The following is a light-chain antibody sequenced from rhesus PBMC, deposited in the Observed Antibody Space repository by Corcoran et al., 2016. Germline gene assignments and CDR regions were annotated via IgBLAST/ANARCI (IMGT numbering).Light chain of an antibody. V-gene: IGKV1-74*01. CDR3: QQSFNTPLT. Sequence: DIQMTQSPSSLSASLGDRVTIICRASESVNNYLHWYQQKQGKAPKLLIYASSTLQTGVPSRFRGSGAETDYTFTISGLQAEDVATYYCQQSFNTPLTFGGGTKVEIK. CDR2: ASS. J-gene: IGKJ4*01. CDR1: ESVNNY.